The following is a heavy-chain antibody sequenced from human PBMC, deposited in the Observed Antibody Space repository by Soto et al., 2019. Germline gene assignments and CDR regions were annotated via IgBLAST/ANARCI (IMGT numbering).Heavy chain of an antibody. CDR2: ISAYNGNT. Sequence: QVQLVQSGAEVKKPGASVKVSCKASGYTFTSYGISWVRQAPGQGLEWMGWISAYNGNTNYAQKLQGRVTMTTDTSTSTAYMELRSLRSDDTAVYYCAREGFRYQLLYFYYYYGMDVWGQGTTVTVSS. CDR1: GYTFTSYG. CDR3: AREGFRYQLLYFYYYYGMDV. J-gene: IGHJ6*02. D-gene: IGHD2-2*02. V-gene: IGHV1-18*01.